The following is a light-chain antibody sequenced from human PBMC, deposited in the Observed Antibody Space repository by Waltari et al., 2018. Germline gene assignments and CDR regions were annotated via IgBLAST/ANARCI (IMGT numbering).Light chain of an antibody. CDR2: KAS. J-gene: IGKJ3*01. V-gene: IGKV1-5*03. Sequence: DIQMTQSPSTLSASVGDRVTITCRASQSISSWWAWFQQKPGKAPKVLIYKASSLESGVPSRFSGSGSGTEFTLTISSLQPDDSATYYCQQYNRYPLTFGPGTKVDIK. CDR1: QSISSW. CDR3: QQYNRYPLT.